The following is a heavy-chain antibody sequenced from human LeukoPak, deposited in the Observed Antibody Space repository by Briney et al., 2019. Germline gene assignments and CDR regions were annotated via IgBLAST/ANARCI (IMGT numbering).Heavy chain of an antibody. J-gene: IGHJ6*02. V-gene: IGHV1-18*01. CDR3: ARDAPYGDYDDHYYYYGMDV. Sequence: ASVKVSCKASGYTFTSYGISWVRQAPGQGLEWMGWISAYNGNTNYAQKLQGRVTMTTDTSTSTAFMELRSLRSDDTAVYYCARDAPYGDYDDHYYYYGMDVWGQGTTVTVSS. CDR1: GYTFTSYG. CDR2: ISAYNGNT. D-gene: IGHD4-17*01.